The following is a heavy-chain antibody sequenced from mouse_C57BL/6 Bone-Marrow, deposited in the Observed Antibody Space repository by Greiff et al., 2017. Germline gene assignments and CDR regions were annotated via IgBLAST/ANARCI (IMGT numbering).Heavy chain of an antibody. CDR3: GRGDDYVCAMGY. CDR2: IYPSNGTT. V-gene: IGHV1-39*01. J-gene: IGHJ4*01. Sequence: EVQLQQSGPELVKPGASVKISCKASGYSFTDSKMNWVKQSPGKGLEWIGVIYPSNGTTSYNQKFKGKATVTVDTSSSTAYMHLNSLTSEDSAVYYCGRGDDYVCAMGYWGQGTSVTVS. D-gene: IGHD2-4*01. CDR1: GYSFTDSK.